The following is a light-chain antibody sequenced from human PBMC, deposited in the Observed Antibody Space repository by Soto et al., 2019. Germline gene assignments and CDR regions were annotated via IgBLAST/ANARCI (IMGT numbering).Light chain of an antibody. CDR1: QGIRSY. V-gene: IGKV1-9*01. CDR3: QQLNTCPPFFT. J-gene: IGKJ3*01. CDR2: GAS. Sequence: DIQLTQSPSFLSASVGDRVTITCRASQGIRSYLAWYQQRPGKAPELLIYGASTLRPGGASRFSGSGSGTEFTLTISSLQPEDCATYFCQQLNTCPPFFTFGPGTKVDIK.